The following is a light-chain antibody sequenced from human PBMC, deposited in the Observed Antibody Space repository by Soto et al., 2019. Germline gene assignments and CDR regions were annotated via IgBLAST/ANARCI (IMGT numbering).Light chain of an antibody. CDR2: EVN. CDR3: TSYAGGNNV. Sequence: QSALTQPPSASGSPGQSVTISCTGTSTDVGGYDYVSWYQQHPGKVPKLMIYEVNKRPSGVPDRFSGSKSGNTASLTVSGLRPEDEADYYCTSYAGGNNVFGTGTKATVL. CDR1: STDVGGYDY. V-gene: IGLV2-8*01. J-gene: IGLJ1*01.